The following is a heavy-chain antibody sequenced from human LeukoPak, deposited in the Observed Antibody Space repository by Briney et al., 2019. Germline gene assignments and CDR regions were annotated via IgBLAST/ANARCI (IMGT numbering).Heavy chain of an antibody. CDR3: ARGEENTYYYDSSGYSTSQH. D-gene: IGHD3-22*01. Sequence: ASVKVSRKASGYTFTSYYMHWVRQAPGQGLEWMGIINPSGGSTSYAQKFQGRVTMTRDTSTSTVYMELSSLRSEDTAVYYCARGEENTYYYDSSGYSTSQHWGQGTLVTVSS. V-gene: IGHV1-46*01. J-gene: IGHJ1*01. CDR1: GYTFTSYY. CDR2: INPSGGST.